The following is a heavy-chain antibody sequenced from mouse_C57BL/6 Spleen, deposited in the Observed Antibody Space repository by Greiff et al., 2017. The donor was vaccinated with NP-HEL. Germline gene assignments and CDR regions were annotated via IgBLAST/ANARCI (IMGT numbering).Heavy chain of an antibody. CDR3: AGGGLRRNIDYAMDY. CDR1: GYTFTSYW. J-gene: IGHJ4*01. D-gene: IGHD2-2*01. V-gene: IGHV1-61*01. Sequence: QVQLQQSGAELVRPGSSVKLSCKASGYTFTSYWMDWVKQRPGQGLEWIGNIYPSDSETHYNHKFKDKATLTVDKSSSTAYMQLSSLTSEDSAVYYCAGGGLRRNIDYAMDYWGQGTSVTVSS. CDR2: IYPSDSET.